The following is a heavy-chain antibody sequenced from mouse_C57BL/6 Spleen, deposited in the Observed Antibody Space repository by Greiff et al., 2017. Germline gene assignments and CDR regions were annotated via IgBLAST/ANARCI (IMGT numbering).Heavy chain of an antibody. V-gene: IGHV1-81*01. Sequence: QVQLQQSGAELARPGASVKLSCTASGYTFTSYGISWVHQRPGQGLEWIGEINPGSGNTYYNEKFKGKVTLTADKASSTAYMELRSLTSEDSAVYFCARGGGDYDFDYWGQGTTLTVSS. CDR3: ARGGGDYDFDY. CDR1: GYTFTSYG. CDR2: INPGSGNT. D-gene: IGHD2-13*01. J-gene: IGHJ2*01.